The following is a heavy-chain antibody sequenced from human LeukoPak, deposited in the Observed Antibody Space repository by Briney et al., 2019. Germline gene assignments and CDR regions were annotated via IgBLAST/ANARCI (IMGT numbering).Heavy chain of an antibody. CDR2: ISSSSSTI. CDR1: GFTFSSYS. CDR3: ARDRRDGYNYGLDY. J-gene: IGHJ4*02. Sequence: PGGSLRLSCAASGFTFSSYSVNWVRQAPGKGLEWVSYISSSSSTIYYADSVKGRFTISRDNAKNSLYLQMNSLRAEDTAVYYCARDRRDGYNYGLDYWGQGTLVTVSS. V-gene: IGHV3-48*01. D-gene: IGHD5-24*01.